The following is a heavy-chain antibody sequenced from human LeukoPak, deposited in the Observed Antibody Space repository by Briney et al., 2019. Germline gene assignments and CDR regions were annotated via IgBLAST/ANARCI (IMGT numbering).Heavy chain of an antibody. CDR2: IRYDGSNK. Sequence: GGSLRLSYAASGFTFSSYGMHWVRQAPGKGLEWVAFIRYDGSNKYYADSVKGRFTISRDNSKNTLYLQMNSLRAEDTAVYYCAKDGDYGQDYYYYYMDVWGKGTTVTISS. CDR1: GFTFSSYG. D-gene: IGHD3-16*01. V-gene: IGHV3-30*02. CDR3: AKDGDYGQDYYYYYMDV. J-gene: IGHJ6*03.